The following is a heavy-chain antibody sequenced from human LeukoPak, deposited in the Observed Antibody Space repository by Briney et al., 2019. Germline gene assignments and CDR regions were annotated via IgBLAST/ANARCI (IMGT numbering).Heavy chain of an antibody. J-gene: IGHJ4*02. Sequence: PGGSLRLSCAASGFTFSSYARNWVRQAPGKGLEWVSATGSTGVSTFYADSVKGRFTVSRDNSKNTLSLQMNSLRAEDTAVYYCAKDPGVVPAHYFDYWGQGILVTVSP. D-gene: IGHD2-2*01. CDR2: TGSTGVST. V-gene: IGHV3-23*01. CDR3: AKDPGVVPAHYFDY. CDR1: GFTFSSYA.